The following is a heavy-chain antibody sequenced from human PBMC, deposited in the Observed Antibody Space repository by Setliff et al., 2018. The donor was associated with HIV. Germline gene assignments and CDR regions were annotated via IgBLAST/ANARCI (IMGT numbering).Heavy chain of an antibody. CDR2: IYPGDFDT. Sequence: PGESLKISCKGFGYNFASYWIGWVRQMPGKGLEWMGIIYPGDFDTRYNPSFQGQVTISADKSINTAYLQWSSLKASDSGMYYCASQGVPGGPHYYYFYYMDVWGKGTTVTVSS. V-gene: IGHV5-51*01. D-gene: IGHD3-16*01. J-gene: IGHJ6*03. CDR3: ASQGVPGGPHYYYFYYMDV. CDR1: GYNFASYW.